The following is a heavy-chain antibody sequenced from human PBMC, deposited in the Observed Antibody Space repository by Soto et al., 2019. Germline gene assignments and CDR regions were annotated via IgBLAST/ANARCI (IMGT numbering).Heavy chain of an antibody. CDR2: IYYSGST. V-gene: IGHV4-30-4*01. Sequence: SETLSLTCTVSGGSISSGDYYWSWIRQPPGKGLEWIGYIYYSGSTYYNPSLKSRVTISVDTSKNQFSLKLSSVTAADTAVYYCARDIVVVTDRWFDPWGQGTLVTVAS. J-gene: IGHJ5*02. D-gene: IGHD2-21*02. CDR1: GGSISSGDYY. CDR3: ARDIVVVTDRWFDP.